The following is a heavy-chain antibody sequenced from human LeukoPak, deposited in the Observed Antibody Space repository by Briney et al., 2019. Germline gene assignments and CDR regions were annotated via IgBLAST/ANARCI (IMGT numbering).Heavy chain of an antibody. CDR3: ARDREITTRPGGWFDP. CDR1: GDNLSNFA. CDR2: VIPISGGA. V-gene: IGHV1-69*13. Sequence: LVKVSCQVSGDNLSNFAVSWVRQAPGQGLEWMGGVIPISGGATYAQTFRDRVTFTADESTNIAYMELRSLSSDDTAVYFCARDREITTRPGGWFDPWGQGTLVTVSS. J-gene: IGHJ5*02. D-gene: IGHD6-6*01.